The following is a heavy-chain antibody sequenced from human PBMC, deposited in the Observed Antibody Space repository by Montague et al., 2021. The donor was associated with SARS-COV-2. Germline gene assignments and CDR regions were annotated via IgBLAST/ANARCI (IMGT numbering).Heavy chain of an antibody. D-gene: IGHD2-2*01. CDR1: GGSFSGYY. V-gene: IGHV4-34*01. CDR2: INRSGST. J-gene: IGHJ6*02. CDR3: ARVRAVPAAMRIFSLGRSYYGMDV. Sequence: SETLSLTCAVYGGSFSGYYWSWIRQPPGKGLEWIGEINRSGSTNYNPSLKSRVTISVDTSKNQFSLKLSSVTAADTAVYYCARVRAVPAAMRIFSLGRSYYGMDVWGQGTTVTGSS.